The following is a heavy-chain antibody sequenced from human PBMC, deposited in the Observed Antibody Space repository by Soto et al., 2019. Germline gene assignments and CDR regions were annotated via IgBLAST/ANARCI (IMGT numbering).Heavy chain of an antibody. Sequence: TSETLSLTCTVSGGSISSYYWSWIRQPPGKGLEWIGYIYYSGSTNYNPSLKSRVTISVDTSKNQFSLKLSSVTAADTAVYYCARYSSSAYYFDYWGQGTLVTVSS. J-gene: IGHJ4*02. CDR3: ARYSSSAYYFDY. D-gene: IGHD6-6*01. CDR1: GGSISSYY. CDR2: IYYSGST. V-gene: IGHV4-59*01.